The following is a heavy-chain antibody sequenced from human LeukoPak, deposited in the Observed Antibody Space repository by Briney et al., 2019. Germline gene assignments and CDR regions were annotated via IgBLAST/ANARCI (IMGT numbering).Heavy chain of an antibody. J-gene: IGHJ5*02. V-gene: IGHV1-8*01. CDR1: GYTFTSYD. D-gene: IGHD3-3*01. CDR2: MNPNSGNT. CDR3: ARAGALGFWSVYYTWFDP. Sequence: ASVKVSCKASGYTFTSYDINWVRQATGQGLEWMGWMNPNSGNTGYAQKFQGRVTMTRNTSISTAYMELSSLRSEDTAVYYCARAGALGFWSVYYTWFDPWGQGTLVTVSS.